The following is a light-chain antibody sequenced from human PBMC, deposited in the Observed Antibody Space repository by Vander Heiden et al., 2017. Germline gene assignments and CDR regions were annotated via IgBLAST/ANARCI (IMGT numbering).Light chain of an antibody. V-gene: IGKV1-39*01. J-gene: IGKJ2*01. CDR3: QQSYSTPYT. CDR1: QSISSY. Sequence: DIQMTQSPSYLSASVGDSVTITCRASQSISSYLNWYQLKPGKAPKLLIYAASSLQSGVPSRFSGSGSGTDFTLTISSLQPEDFATYYCQQSYSTPYTFGQGTKLEIK. CDR2: AAS.